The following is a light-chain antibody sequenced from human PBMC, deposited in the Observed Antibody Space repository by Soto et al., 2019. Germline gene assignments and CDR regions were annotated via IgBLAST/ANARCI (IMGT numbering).Light chain of an antibody. CDR2: KAS. Sequence: DIQMTQSPSTLSASVGEIVTITCRASQSVSNWLAWYQQKPGKAPKLLIYKASTLKSGVPSRFSGSGSGTEFTLTISSLQPDDFATYYCQHYNSYSEAFGQGTKVDIK. CDR3: QHYNSYSEA. CDR1: QSVSNW. J-gene: IGKJ1*01. V-gene: IGKV1-5*03.